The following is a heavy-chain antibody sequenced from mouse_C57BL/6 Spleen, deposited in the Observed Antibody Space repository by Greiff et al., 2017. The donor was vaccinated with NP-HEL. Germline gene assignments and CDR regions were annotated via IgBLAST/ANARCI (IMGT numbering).Heavy chain of an antibody. D-gene: IGHD2-1*01. CDR3: AREDYYGNWFAY. V-gene: IGHV3-6*01. CDR2: ISYDGSN. Sequence: DVKLVESGPGLVKPSQSLSLTCSVTGYSITSGYYWNWIRQFPGNKLEWMGYISYDGSNNSNPSLKNRISITRDTSKNQFFLKLTSVNTEDTATYYCAREDYYGNWFAYWGQGTLVTVSA. CDR1: GYSITSGYY. J-gene: IGHJ3*01.